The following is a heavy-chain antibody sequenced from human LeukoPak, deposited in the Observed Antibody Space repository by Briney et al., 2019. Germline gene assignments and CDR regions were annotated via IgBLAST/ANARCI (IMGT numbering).Heavy chain of an antibody. CDR3: ASGPRPGIAAAGTRGDNWFDP. Sequence: SETLSLTCAVYGGSFSGYYWSWIRQPPGKGLEWIGEINHSGSTNYNPSLKSRVTISVDTSKNQFSLKLSSVTAADTAVYYCASGPRPGIAAAGTRGDNWFDPWGQGTQVTVSS. CDR1: GGSFSGYY. V-gene: IGHV4-34*01. J-gene: IGHJ5*02. CDR2: INHSGST. D-gene: IGHD6-13*01.